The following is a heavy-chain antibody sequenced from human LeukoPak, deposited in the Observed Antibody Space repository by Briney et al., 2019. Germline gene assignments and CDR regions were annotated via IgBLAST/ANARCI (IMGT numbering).Heavy chain of an antibody. D-gene: IGHD4-23*01. Sequence: GGSLRLSCAASGFTFSSYGMHWVRQAPGKGLEWVAFIRYDGSNKYYADSVKGRFTISRDNSKSTLYLQMNSLRTEDTAVYYCARGAHKRDDYGGFFDYWGQGTLVTVSS. J-gene: IGHJ4*02. CDR1: GFTFSSYG. CDR3: ARGAHKRDDYGGFFDY. CDR2: IRYDGSNK. V-gene: IGHV3-30*02.